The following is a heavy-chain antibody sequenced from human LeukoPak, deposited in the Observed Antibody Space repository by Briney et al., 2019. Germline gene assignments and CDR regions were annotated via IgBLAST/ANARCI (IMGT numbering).Heavy chain of an antibody. D-gene: IGHD4-17*01. Sequence: PGRSLRLSCAASGFTVSSNYMSWVRQAPGKGLEWVSVIYSGGSTYYADSVKGRFTISRDNSKNTLYLQMNSLRAEDTAVYYCARGYGDYDPDAFDIWGQGTMVTVSS. CDR2: IYSGGST. CDR1: GFTVSSNY. CDR3: ARGYGDYDPDAFDI. V-gene: IGHV3-66*02. J-gene: IGHJ3*02.